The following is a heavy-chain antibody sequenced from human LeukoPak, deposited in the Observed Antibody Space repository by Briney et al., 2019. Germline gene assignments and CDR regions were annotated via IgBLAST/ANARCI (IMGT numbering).Heavy chain of an antibody. Sequence: SVKVSCKASGGTFSSYAISWVRQAPGQGLEWMGGIIPIFGTANYAQKFQGRVTITADESTSTAYMELSSLRSEDTAVYYCAREHSSSWYTTHFDYWGQGTLVTVSS. CDR3: AREHSSSWYTTHFDY. CDR1: GGTFSSYA. V-gene: IGHV1-69*13. J-gene: IGHJ4*02. D-gene: IGHD6-13*01. CDR2: IIPIFGTA.